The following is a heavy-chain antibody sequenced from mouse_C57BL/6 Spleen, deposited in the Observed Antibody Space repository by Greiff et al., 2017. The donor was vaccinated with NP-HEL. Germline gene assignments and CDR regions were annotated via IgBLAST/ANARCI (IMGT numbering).Heavy chain of an antibody. D-gene: IGHD2-4*01. J-gene: IGHJ4*01. CDR2: IYPGSGST. V-gene: IGHV1-55*01. CDR3: ARSDYDYDRAMDY. CDR1: GYTFTSYW. Sequence: QVQLQQSGAELVKPGASVKMSCKASGYTFTSYWITWVKQRPGQGLEWIGDIYPGSGSTNYNEKFKSKATLTVDTSSSTAYMQLSSLTSEDSAVYYCARSDYDYDRAMDYWGQGTSVTVSS.